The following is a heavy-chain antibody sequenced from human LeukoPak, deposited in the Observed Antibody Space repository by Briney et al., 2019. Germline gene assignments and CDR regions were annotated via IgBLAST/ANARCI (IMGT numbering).Heavy chain of an antibody. Sequence: GGSLRLSCAASGFTFSSYSMNWVRQAPGKGLEWVSSISSSSSYIYYADSVKGRFTISRDNAKNSLYLQMNSLRVEDTAVYYCAKDYDYGDYATDYWGQGTLVTVSS. J-gene: IGHJ4*02. V-gene: IGHV3-21*01. CDR2: ISSSSSYI. CDR3: AKDYDYGDYATDY. D-gene: IGHD4-17*01. CDR1: GFTFSSYS.